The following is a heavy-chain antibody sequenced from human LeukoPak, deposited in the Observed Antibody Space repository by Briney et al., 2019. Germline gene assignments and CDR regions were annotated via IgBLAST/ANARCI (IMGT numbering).Heavy chain of an antibody. J-gene: IGHJ3*02. CDR1: GFTFSSYA. CDR2: ISGSGGST. CDR3: AKPPRPDDYVWGSYRYPDAFDI. V-gene: IGHV3-23*01. Sequence: GSLRLSCAASGFTFSSYAMSWVRQAPGKGLVWVSAISGSGGSTYYADSVKGRFTISRDNSKNTLYLQMNSLRAEDTAVYYCAKPPRPDDYVWGSYRYPDAFDIWGQGTMVTVSS. D-gene: IGHD3-16*02.